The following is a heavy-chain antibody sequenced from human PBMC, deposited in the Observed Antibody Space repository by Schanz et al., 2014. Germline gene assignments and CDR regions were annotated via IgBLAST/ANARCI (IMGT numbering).Heavy chain of an antibody. CDR2: INGYNGHT. D-gene: IGHD5-12*01. Sequence: QVQLVQSGAEVKKPGASVKVSCKASGYTFSSYGITWVRQAPGQGLEWMGWINGYNGHTLYEQKFQGRVTMTTDTSTSTSYMELTSLRFDDTAVYYCARDFSAYVGNYVDYWGQGTLVTVSS. J-gene: IGHJ4*02. V-gene: IGHV1-18*01. CDR3: ARDFSAYVGNYVDY. CDR1: GYTFSSYG.